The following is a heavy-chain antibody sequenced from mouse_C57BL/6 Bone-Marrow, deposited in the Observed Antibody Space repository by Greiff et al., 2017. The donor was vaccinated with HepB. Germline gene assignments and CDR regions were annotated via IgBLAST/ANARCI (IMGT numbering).Heavy chain of an antibody. D-gene: IGHD2-4*01. CDR1: GYTFTSYW. V-gene: IGHV1-7*01. J-gene: IGHJ4*01. CDR3: ARPSLSYYDYLYYAMDY. Sequence: LVESGAELAKPGASVKLSCKASGYTFTSYWMHWVKQRPGQGLEWIGYINPSSGYTKYNQKFKDKATLTADKSSSTAYMQLSSLTYEDSAVYYCARPSLSYYDYLYYAMDYWGQGTSVTVSS. CDR2: INPSSGYT.